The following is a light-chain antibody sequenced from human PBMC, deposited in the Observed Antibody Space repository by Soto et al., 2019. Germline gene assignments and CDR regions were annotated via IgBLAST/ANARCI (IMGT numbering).Light chain of an antibody. V-gene: IGKV3-20*01. CDR3: QQYGSSRT. J-gene: IGKJ1*01. Sequence: EIVLTQSPGTLSLSPGDRATLSCRASQSVSSNLAWYQQKPGQAPRLLIYGASTRATGIPDRFSGSGSGTDFTLTISRLEPEDFAVYYCQQYGSSRTFGQGTKVDNK. CDR1: QSVSSN. CDR2: GAS.